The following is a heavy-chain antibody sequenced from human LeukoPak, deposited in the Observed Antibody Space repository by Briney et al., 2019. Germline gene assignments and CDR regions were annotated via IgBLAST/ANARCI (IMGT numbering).Heavy chain of an antibody. CDR1: GFTFSDYY. D-gene: IGHD4-11*01. CDR2: ISSSGSTI. CDR3: ALMTTVTSFDY. Sequence: GGSLRLSCAVSGFTFSDYYMSWIRQAPGKGLEWVSYISSSGSTIYYADSVKGRFTISRDNAKNSLYLQMNSLRAEDTAVYYCALMTTVTSFDYWGQGTLVTVSS. J-gene: IGHJ4*02. V-gene: IGHV3-11*04.